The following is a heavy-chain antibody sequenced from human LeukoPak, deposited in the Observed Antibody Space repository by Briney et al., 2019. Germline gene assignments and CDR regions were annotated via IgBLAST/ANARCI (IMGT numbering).Heavy chain of an antibody. J-gene: IGHJ4*02. CDR1: GFTFDDYA. Sequence: GRSLRLSCAASGFTFDDYAMHWVRQAPGKGWEWVSGVSWNSDTIGYLDSVKGRFTISRDNAKNSLYLQMNSLRAEDTALYYCAKNISGTYLAALDYWGQGTLVTVSS. CDR2: VSWNSDTI. D-gene: IGHD1-26*01. CDR3: AKNISGTYLAALDY. V-gene: IGHV3-9*01.